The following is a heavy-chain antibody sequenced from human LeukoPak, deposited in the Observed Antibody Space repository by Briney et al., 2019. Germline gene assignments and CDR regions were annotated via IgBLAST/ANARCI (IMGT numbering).Heavy chain of an antibody. CDR1: GFTFSNYG. CDR2: VWSDGNTK. J-gene: IGHJ4*02. D-gene: IGHD4-23*01. CDR3: ARPPYGGVDY. V-gene: IGHV3-33*01. Sequence: GGSLRLSCAASGFTFSNYGMHWVRQAPGKGLEWVAVVWSDGNTKNYADSVKGRFTISRDNSKNTVYMEVNSLRAEDTAVYYCARPPYGGVDYWGQGTLVTVSS.